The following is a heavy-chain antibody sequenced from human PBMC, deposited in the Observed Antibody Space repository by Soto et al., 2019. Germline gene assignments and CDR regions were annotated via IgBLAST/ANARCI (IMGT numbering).Heavy chain of an antibody. Sequence: ASVKVSCKASGFTFTSSAVQWVRQARGQRLEWIGWIVVGSGNTNYAQKFQERVTITRDMSTSTAYMELSSLRSEDTAVYYCAAATYYYDSDYSGGSDYWGQGALVTVSS. V-gene: IGHV1-58*01. J-gene: IGHJ4*02. CDR3: AAATYYYDSDYSGGSDY. D-gene: IGHD3-22*01. CDR1: GFTFTSSA. CDR2: IVVGSGNT.